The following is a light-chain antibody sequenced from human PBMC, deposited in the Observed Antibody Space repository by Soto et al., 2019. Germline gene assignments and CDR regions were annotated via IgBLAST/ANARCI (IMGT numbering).Light chain of an antibody. CDR2: AAY. V-gene: IGKV1-39*01. CDR3: EQSYSTPIT. J-gene: IGKJ5*01. Sequence: DIQMTQSPSSLSASVGDRVTITCRASQSISSYLNGYQQKPGKAPKLLIYAAYSLQSGVPSRFSGSGSGTDFSLTISSLQPEDFATYYCEQSYSTPITFGQGPRLEIK. CDR1: QSISSY.